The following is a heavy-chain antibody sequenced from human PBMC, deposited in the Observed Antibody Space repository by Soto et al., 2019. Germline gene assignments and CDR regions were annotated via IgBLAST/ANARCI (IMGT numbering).Heavy chain of an antibody. CDR1: GGTFSSYA. Sequence: GASVKVSCKASGGTFSSYAISWVRQAPGQGLEWMGGIIPIFGTANYAQKFQGRVTITADKSTSTAYMELSSLRSEDTAVYYCARAATRWGECSSTSCNRKNWFDPWGQGTLV. J-gene: IGHJ5*02. CDR3: ARAATRWGECSSTSCNRKNWFDP. CDR2: IIPIFGTA. V-gene: IGHV1-69*06. D-gene: IGHD2-2*02.